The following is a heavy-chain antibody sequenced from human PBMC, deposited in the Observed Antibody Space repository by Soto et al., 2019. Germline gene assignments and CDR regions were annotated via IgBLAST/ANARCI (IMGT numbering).Heavy chain of an antibody. J-gene: IGHJ4*02. D-gene: IGHD6-19*01. V-gene: IGHV3-30*03. CDR2: ISYDGSQK. Sequence: QVQLVESGGGVVQSGRSLRLSCAASGFSFRRYGMDWVRQAPGKGLEWVAIISYDGSQKNYADSVKGRFTISRDNSKNTLYLQMTSLRAEDTGVYYCARDQTQGSGWCMPGDYWGQGTLVTVSS. CDR3: ARDQTQGSGWCMPGDY. CDR1: GFSFRRYG.